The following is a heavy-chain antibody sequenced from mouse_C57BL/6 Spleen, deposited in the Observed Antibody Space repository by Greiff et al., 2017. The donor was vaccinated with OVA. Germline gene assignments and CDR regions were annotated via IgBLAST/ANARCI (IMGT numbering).Heavy chain of an antibody. CDR2: IWGGGST. CDR1: GFSLTSYG. D-gene: IGHD1-1*01. J-gene: IGHJ4*01. CDR3: AKHHYYGSSYAMDY. Sequence: VQGVESGPGLVAPSQSLSITCIVSGFSLTSYGVDWVRQPPGKGLEWLGVIWGGGSTNYNSALMSRLSISKDNSKSQVFLKMNSLQTDDTAMYYCAKHHYYGSSYAMDYWGQGTSVTVSS. V-gene: IGHV2-9*01.